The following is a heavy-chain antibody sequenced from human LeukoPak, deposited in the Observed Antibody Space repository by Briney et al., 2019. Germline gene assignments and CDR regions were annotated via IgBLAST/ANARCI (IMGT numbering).Heavy chain of an antibody. J-gene: IGHJ4*02. D-gene: IGHD6-6*01. CDR1: GTSITSYY. CDR3: ARRHVQYTSSSDPYYFDY. CDR2: IYSSGST. Sequence: SETLSLTCTVSGTSITSYYWSWIRQPAGKGLEWIGLIYSSGSTNYNPSLKSRVTISVDTSKNQFSLKLSSVTAADTAVYYCARRHVQYTSSSDPYYFDYWGQGTLVTVSS. V-gene: IGHV4-4*07.